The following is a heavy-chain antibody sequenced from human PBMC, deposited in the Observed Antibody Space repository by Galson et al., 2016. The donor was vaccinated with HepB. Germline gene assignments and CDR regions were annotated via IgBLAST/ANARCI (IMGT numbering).Heavy chain of an antibody. J-gene: IGHJ4*02. CDR2: VSPYNGDT. V-gene: IGHV1-18*01. CDR1: GYTFISYS. CDR3: ALQFWSTSNPFNY. D-gene: IGHD4-11*01. Sequence: SVKVSCKASGYTFISYSLTWVRQAPGQGLEWMGWVSPYNGDTHYAQNVQGRVTMTTDRSTSTAYMQLRSLTSDDTALYFCALQFWSTSNPFNYWGQGTLVTVSS.